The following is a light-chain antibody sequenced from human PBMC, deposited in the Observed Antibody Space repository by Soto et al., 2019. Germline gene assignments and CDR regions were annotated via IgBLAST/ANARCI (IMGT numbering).Light chain of an antibody. CDR3: AASDDSLSTWV. Sequence: QSVLTQPPSASGTPGQRVTISCSGSSSNIGSNTVNWYQQLPGTAPKLLIFINDQRPSGVPDRFSGSKSGTSASLAISGLHSEDEADYYCAASDDSLSTWVFGGGTKLIVL. CDR1: SSNIGSNT. CDR2: IND. J-gene: IGLJ3*02. V-gene: IGLV1-44*01.